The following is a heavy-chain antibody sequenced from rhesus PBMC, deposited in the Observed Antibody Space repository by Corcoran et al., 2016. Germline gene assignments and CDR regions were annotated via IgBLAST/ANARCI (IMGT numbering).Heavy chain of an antibody. CDR2: IHPGYGST. CDR1: GYIFTSYV. D-gene: IGHD2-21*01. Sequence: QEQLVQSGAEVKKPGASVKVSCKASGYIFTSYVISWLRQAPGQGFEWMGGIHPGYGSTSYAQKFQGRVTITSDMYTSTVYMELSSVRSEDMAVYYCAAVEVEYCTGSGCYWNYFDYWGQGVLVTVSS. V-gene: IGHV1-70*01. J-gene: IGHJ4*01. CDR3: AAVEVEYCTGSGCYWNYFDY.